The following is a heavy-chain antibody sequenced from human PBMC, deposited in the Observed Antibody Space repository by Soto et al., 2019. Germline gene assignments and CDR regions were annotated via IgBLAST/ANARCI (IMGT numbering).Heavy chain of an antibody. J-gene: IGHJ3*02. CDR2: INSDGSST. CDR1: GFTFSSYW. CDR3: ASGLVPDFGCSSTSCYGVDAFDI. Sequence: GGSLRLSCAASGFTFSSYWMHWVRQAPGKGLVWVSRINSDGSSTSYADSVKGRFTISRDNAKNTLYLQMNSLRAGDTAVYYCASGLVPDFGCSSTSCYGVDAFDIWGQGTMVT. D-gene: IGHD2-2*01. V-gene: IGHV3-74*01.